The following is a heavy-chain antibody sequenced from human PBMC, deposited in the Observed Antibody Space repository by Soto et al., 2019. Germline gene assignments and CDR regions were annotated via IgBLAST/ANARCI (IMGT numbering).Heavy chain of an antibody. CDR3: AKDTVVAVAGCFDY. CDR1: GFTFSSYA. D-gene: IGHD6-19*01. Sequence: GGSLRLSCAASGFTFSSYAMSWVRQAPGKGLEWVSAISGSGGSTYYADSVKGRFTISRDNSKNTLYLQMNSLRAEDTVVYYCAKDTVVAVAGCFDYWGQGTLVTVSS. CDR2: ISGSGGST. V-gene: IGHV3-23*01. J-gene: IGHJ4*02.